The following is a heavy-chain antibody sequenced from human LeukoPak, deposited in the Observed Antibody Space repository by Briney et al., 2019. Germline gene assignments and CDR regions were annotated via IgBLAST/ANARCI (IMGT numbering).Heavy chain of an antibody. CDR1: GFTFSSYA. CDR3: ARDLRRLRYCSSTSCPPLYGMDV. CDR2: ISYDGSNK. Sequence: GGSLRLSCAASGFTFSSYAMHWVRQAPVKGLEWVAVISYDGSNKYYADSVKGRFTISRDNSKNTLYLQMNSLRAEDTAVYYCARDLRRLRYCSSTSCPPLYGMDVWGQGTTVTVSS. V-gene: IGHV3-30-3*01. J-gene: IGHJ6*02. D-gene: IGHD2-2*01.